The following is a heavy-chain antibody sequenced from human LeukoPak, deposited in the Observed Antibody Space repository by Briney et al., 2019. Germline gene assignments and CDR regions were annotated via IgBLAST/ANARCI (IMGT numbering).Heavy chain of an antibody. V-gene: IGHV4-34*01. CDR3: ARRGYDYVWGSYRF. CDR2: INHSGST. D-gene: IGHD3-16*02. Sequence: GSLRLSCAASGFTFNIYAMHWVRQAPGKGLQWIGEINHSGSTNYNPSLKSRVTISVDTSKNQFSLKLSSVTAADTAVYYCARRGYDYVWGSYRFWGQGTLVTVSS. J-gene: IGHJ4*02. CDR1: GFTFNIYA.